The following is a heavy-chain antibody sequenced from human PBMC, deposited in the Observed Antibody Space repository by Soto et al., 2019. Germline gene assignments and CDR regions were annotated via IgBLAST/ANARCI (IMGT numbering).Heavy chain of an antibody. V-gene: IGHV1-18*01. CDR2: ISAYNGNT. CDR1: GYMFISYG. CDR3: VRDLDGSGSYYTDY. Sequence: QGQLVQSVAEVKNPWASVKVSCKASGYMFISYGINWVRQAPGQGLEWMGWISAYNGNTKYAQNLQGRVAMTTDTSTSAAYMGMSSLRADDTAVYYCVRDLDGSGSYYTDYWGPGTLVTVSS. J-gene: IGHJ4*02. D-gene: IGHD3-10*01.